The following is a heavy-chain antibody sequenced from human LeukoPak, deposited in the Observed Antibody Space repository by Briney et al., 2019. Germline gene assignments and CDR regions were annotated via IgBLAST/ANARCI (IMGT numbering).Heavy chain of an antibody. CDR2: IIPIFGTA. CDR3: ARSPVYGGNSVGYFDY. Sequence: GASVKVSCKASGGTFSSYAISWVRQAPGQGLKWMGGIIPIFGTANYAQKFQGRVTITADESTSTAYMELSSLRSEDTAVYYCARSPVYGGNSVGYFDYWGQGTLVTVSS. J-gene: IGHJ4*02. CDR1: GGTFSSYA. V-gene: IGHV1-69*13. D-gene: IGHD4-23*01.